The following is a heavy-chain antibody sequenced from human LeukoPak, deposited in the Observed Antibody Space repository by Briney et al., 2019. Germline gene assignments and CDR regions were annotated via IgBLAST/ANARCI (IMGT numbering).Heavy chain of an antibody. V-gene: IGHV1-69*13. D-gene: IGHD2-2*01. J-gene: IGHJ4*02. CDR3: ARDQWGYCSSTSCSGLGY. CDR2: IIPIFGTA. CDR1: GGTFSSYA. Sequence: GASVKVSCKASGGTFSSYAISWVRQAPGQGLEWMGGIIPIFGTANYAQKFQGRVTITADESTSTAYMGLSSLRSEDTAVYYCARDQWGYCSSTSCSGLGYWGQGTLVTVSS.